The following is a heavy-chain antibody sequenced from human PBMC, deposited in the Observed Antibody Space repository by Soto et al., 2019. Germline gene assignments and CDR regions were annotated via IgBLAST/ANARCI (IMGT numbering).Heavy chain of an antibody. V-gene: IGHV4-30-4*01. CDR3: VRARSTDSRPDY. CDR1: GGSISSGYYY. CDR2: IYYSGNT. J-gene: IGHJ4*02. D-gene: IGHD3-22*01. Sequence: SETLSLTCSVSGGSISSGYYYWSWIRQPPGKGLEWIGNIYYSGNTYYNPSLKSRLIISIDTSKNQFSLKVGSVTAADTAVYFCVRARSTDSRPDYWGQGTLVTVSS.